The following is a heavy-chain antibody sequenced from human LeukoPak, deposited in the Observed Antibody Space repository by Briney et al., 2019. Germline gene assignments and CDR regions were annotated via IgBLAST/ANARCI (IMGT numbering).Heavy chain of an antibody. Sequence: ASVKVSCKASGYTFTSYGISWVRQAPGQGLEWMGWISAYNGNTNYAQKFQGRVTITTDESTSTAYMEPSSLRSEDTAVYYCARAAVAGTPFDYWGQGTLVTVSS. V-gene: IGHV1-18*01. CDR3: ARAAVAGTPFDY. D-gene: IGHD6-19*01. CDR2: ISAYNGNT. CDR1: GYTFTSYG. J-gene: IGHJ4*02.